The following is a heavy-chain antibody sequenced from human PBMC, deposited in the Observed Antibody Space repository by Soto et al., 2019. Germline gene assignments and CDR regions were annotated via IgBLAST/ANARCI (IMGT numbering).Heavy chain of an antibody. D-gene: IGHD3-3*01. CDR2: ISSSSSYT. Sequence: PGGSLRLSCAASGFTFSDYYMSWIRQAPGKGLEWVSYISSSSSYTNYADSVKGRFTISRDNAKNSLYLQMNSLRAEDTAVYYCERESFTDFWSGYHFDYWGQGTLVTVSS. V-gene: IGHV3-11*06. CDR1: GFTFSDYY. J-gene: IGHJ4*02. CDR3: ERESFTDFWSGYHFDY.